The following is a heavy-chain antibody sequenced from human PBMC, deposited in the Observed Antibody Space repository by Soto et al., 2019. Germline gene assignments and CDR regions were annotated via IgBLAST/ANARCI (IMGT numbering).Heavy chain of an antibody. CDR3: ARQGSNFWSGYYLDY. D-gene: IGHD3-3*01. V-gene: IGHV4-39*01. J-gene: IGHJ4*02. CDR1: GDPISSSRYY. Sequence: SETLSLTCTFSGDPISSSRYYWGWIRQPPGKGLEWIGNIYYSGDTYFNPSPKSRVTIFMDTSKKQFSLKLSSVTAADTAMYYCARQGSNFWSGYYLDYWGPGILVTVSS. CDR2: IYYSGDT.